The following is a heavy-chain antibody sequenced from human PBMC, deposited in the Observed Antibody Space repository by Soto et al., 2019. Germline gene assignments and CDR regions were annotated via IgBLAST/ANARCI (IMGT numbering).Heavy chain of an antibody. Sequence: PSGTXSLTCAVSGVSISSGDYYGSWIRQPPGKGLEWIGYIYYSGSTYYNPSLKSRVTISVDTSKNQFSLKLSSVTAADKAVYYCARDYGIANFDYWGQGTLVTVSS. J-gene: IGHJ4*02. CDR3: ARDYGIANFDY. V-gene: IGHV4-30-4*01. D-gene: IGHD6-13*01. CDR1: GVSISSGDYY. CDR2: IYYSGST.